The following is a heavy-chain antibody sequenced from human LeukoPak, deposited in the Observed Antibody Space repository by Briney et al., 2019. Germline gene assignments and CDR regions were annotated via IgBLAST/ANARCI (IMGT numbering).Heavy chain of an antibody. J-gene: IGHJ2*01. V-gene: IGHV4-59*01. CDR2: IYYSGST. CDR3: ARSDYDTSKFDL. D-gene: IGHD3-22*01. Sequence: PSETLSLTCTVSGDSISSYYWSWIRQPPGKGLEWIGYIYYSGSTNYNPSLKSRVTISVDTSKNQFSLKLSSVTAADTAVYYCARSDYDTSKFDLWGRGTLVTVCS. CDR1: GDSISSYY.